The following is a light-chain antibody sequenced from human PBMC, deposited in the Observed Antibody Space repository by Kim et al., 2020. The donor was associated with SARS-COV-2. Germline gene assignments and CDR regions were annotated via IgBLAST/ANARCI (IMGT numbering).Light chain of an antibody. CDR1: SCDVGGYNY. J-gene: IGLJ1*01. CDR3: SSYAGSNSAV. Sequence: QSGTSSCAATSCDVGGYNYVSWCQQHPGKAPKLVIYEVSKRPSGVPDRFSGSKSGNTASLTVSGLQAEDEADYYCSSYAGSNSAVFGTGTKVTVL. V-gene: IGLV2-8*01. CDR2: EVS.